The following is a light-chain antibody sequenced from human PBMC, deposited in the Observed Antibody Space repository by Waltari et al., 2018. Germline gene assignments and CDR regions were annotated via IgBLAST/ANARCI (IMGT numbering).Light chain of an antibody. Sequence: DTQMTQSPSTLSASVGDRVTITCRASQSISSSLAWYQQKPGRAHRLLIYDASTLESGVPLRFSGSGSGTEFTLTISKLQPDDFATYFCQHYSPYSWTFGQGTKVEIK. J-gene: IGKJ1*01. CDR2: DAS. CDR3: QHYSPYSWT. CDR1: QSISSS. V-gene: IGKV1-5*01.